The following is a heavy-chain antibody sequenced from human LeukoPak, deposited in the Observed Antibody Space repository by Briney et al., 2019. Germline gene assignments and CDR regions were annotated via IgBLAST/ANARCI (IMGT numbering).Heavy chain of an antibody. D-gene: IGHD3-22*01. Sequence: NASETLSLTCAVYGGSFSGYYWSWIRQPPGKGLEWIGEINHSGSTNYNSSLKSRVTISVDESKNQFSLKLSSVTAADTAVYYCASRSGGYYWFDSWGQGTLVTVSS. CDR3: ASRSGGYYWFDS. V-gene: IGHV4-34*01. J-gene: IGHJ5*01. CDR2: INHSGST. CDR1: GGSFSGYY.